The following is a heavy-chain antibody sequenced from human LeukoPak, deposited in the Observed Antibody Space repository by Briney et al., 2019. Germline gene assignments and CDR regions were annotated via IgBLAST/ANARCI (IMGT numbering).Heavy chain of an antibody. Sequence: PGGSLRLSCAASGFTFSSYAMSWVRQAPGKGLEWVSAISGSGGSTYYADSVKGRFTISRDNSKNTLYLQMNSLRAEDTAVYYCARDPMGYCSGGSCQSGFDYWGQGTLVTVSS. J-gene: IGHJ4*02. D-gene: IGHD2-15*01. V-gene: IGHV3-23*01. CDR2: ISGSGGST. CDR3: ARDPMGYCSGGSCQSGFDY. CDR1: GFTFSSYA.